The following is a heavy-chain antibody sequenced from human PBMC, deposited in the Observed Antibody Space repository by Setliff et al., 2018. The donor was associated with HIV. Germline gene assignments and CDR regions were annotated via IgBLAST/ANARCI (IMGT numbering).Heavy chain of an antibody. CDR1: GLTFGSYW. Sequence: PGGSLRLSCAASGLTFGSYWMSWVRQAPGRGLEWVSIIYSGGSTYYADSVKGRFTISRDNSKNTLYLQMNSLRAEDTAVYYCAKVSRPVTTFQYYFDYWGQGTLVTVSS. CDR3: AKVSRPVTTFQYYFDY. V-gene: IGHV3-23*03. J-gene: IGHJ4*02. CDR2: IYSGGST. D-gene: IGHD4-17*01.